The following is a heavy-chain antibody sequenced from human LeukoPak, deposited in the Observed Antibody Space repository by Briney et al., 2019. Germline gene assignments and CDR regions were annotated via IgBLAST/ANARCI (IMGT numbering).Heavy chain of an antibody. CDR1: GYTFTGYY. CDR2: INPNSGGT. J-gene: IGHJ4*02. Sequence: ASVKVSCKASGYTFTGYYMHWVRQAPGQGLEWMGWINPNSGGTNYAQKFQGRVTMTRDTSISTAYMELSRLRSDDTAVYYCARHKENNWNVRFDYWGQGTLVTVSS. V-gene: IGHV1-2*02. CDR3: ARHKENNWNVRFDY. D-gene: IGHD1-1*01.